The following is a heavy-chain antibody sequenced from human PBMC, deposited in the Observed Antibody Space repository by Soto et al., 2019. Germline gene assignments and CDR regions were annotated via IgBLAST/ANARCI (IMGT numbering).Heavy chain of an antibody. D-gene: IGHD3-3*02. CDR2: IYHSGST. Sequence: QLQLQESGSGLVKPSQTLSLTCAVSGGSISSGGYSWSWIRQPPGKGLEWIGYIYHSGSTYYNPSLKSRVTISVDRSKNQFSLKLSSVTAADTAVYYCARAHPYFGISYYFDYWGQGTLVTVSS. J-gene: IGHJ4*02. V-gene: IGHV4-30-2*01. CDR3: ARAHPYFGISYYFDY. CDR1: GGSISSGGYS.